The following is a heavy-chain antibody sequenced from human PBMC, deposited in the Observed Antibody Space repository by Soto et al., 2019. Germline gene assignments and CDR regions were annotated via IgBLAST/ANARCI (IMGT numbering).Heavy chain of an antibody. V-gene: IGHV4-30-4*01. J-gene: IGHJ3*02. CDR1: GGSISSGDYY. CDR2: IYYSGST. CDR3: ARSFCSGGSCYSRNAFDI. D-gene: IGHD2-15*01. Sequence: PSETLSLTCTVSGGSISSGDYYWSWIRQPPGKGLEWIGYIYYSGSTYYNPSLKSRVTISVDTSKNQFSLKLSSVTAADTAVYYCARSFCSGGSCYSRNAFDIWGQGTMVTVSS.